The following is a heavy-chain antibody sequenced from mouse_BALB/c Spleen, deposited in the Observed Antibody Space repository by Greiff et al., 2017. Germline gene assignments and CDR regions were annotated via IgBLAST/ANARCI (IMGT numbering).Heavy chain of an antibody. CDR1: GDSITSGY. J-gene: IGHJ4*01. D-gene: IGHD2-4*01. CDR2: ISYSGST. CDR3: AWGLRRVYAMDY. Sequence: EVHLVESGPSLVKPSQTLSLTCSVTGDSITSGYWNWIRKFPGNKLEYMGYISYSGSTYYNPSLKSRISITRDTSKNQYYLQLNSVTTEDTATYYCAWGLRRVYAMDYWGQGTSVTVSS. V-gene: IGHV3-8*02.